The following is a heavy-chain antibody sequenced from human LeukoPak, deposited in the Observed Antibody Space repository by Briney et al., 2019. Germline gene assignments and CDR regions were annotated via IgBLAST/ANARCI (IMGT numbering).Heavy chain of an antibody. CDR1: GGTFSSYA. Sequence: SVKVSCKASGGTFSSYAISWVRQAPGQGLEWMGGIIPIFGTANYAQKFQGRVTITANESTSTAYMELSSLRSEDTAVYYCARDGEYYESSGYPGDWGQGTLVTVSS. CDR2: IIPIFGTA. J-gene: IGHJ4*02. CDR3: ARDGEYYESSGYPGD. D-gene: IGHD3-22*01. V-gene: IGHV1-69*13.